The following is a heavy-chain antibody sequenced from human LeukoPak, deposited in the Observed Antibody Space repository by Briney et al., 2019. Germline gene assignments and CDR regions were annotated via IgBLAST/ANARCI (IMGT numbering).Heavy chain of an antibody. J-gene: IGHJ4*02. Sequence: GASVKVSCKVSGYTLTELSMHWVRQAPGKGLEWMGGFDPEDGETIYAQKFQGRVTMTEDTSTDTAYMELRSLRSDDTAVYYCARVTYSSSWYSDYWGQGTLVTVSS. CDR3: ARVTYSSSWYSDY. V-gene: IGHV1-24*01. D-gene: IGHD6-13*01. CDR1: GYTLTELS. CDR2: FDPEDGET.